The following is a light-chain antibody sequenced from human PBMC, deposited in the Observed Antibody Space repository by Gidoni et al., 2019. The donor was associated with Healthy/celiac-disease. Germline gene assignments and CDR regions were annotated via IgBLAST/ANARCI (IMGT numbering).Light chain of an antibody. Sequence: EIVLSQSPATLSLSPVDSATLSCRTSQSVSSSYLGWYQQKPGQAPRLLIYGASSRATGMPDRFSGSGSGTDFTLTISRLEPEDFAVYYCQQYGSSPAWTFGQGTKVEIK. CDR1: QSVSSSY. V-gene: IGKV3-20*01. CDR3: QQYGSSPAWT. J-gene: IGKJ1*01. CDR2: GAS.